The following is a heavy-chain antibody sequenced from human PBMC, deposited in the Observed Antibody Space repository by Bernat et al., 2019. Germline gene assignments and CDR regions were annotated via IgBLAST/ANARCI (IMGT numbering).Heavy chain of an antibody. D-gene: IGHD5-24*01. CDR2: ISYDGSNK. Sequence: QVQLVESGGGVVQPGRSLRLSCAASGFTFSSYGMHWVRQAPGKGLEWVAVISYDGSNKYYADSVKGRFTISRDNSKNTLYLQMNSLRAEDTAVYYCAKSRNVEMATISLDYWGQGTLVTVSS. J-gene: IGHJ4*02. CDR3: AKSRNVEMATISLDY. V-gene: IGHV3-30*18. CDR1: GFTFSSYG.